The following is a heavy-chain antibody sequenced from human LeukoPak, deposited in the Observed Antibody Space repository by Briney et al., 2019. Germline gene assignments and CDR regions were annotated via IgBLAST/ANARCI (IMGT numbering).Heavy chain of an antibody. J-gene: IGHJ5*02. Sequence: PSETLSLTCTVSGGSISSSSYYWGWIRQPPGKGLEWIGSIYYSGSTYYNPSLKSRVTISVDTSKNQFSLKLSSVTAADTAVYYCARLGLRITMIVGEEYWFDPWGQGTLVTVSS. CDR1: GGSISSSSYY. D-gene: IGHD3-22*01. V-gene: IGHV4-39*01. CDR3: ARLGLRITMIVGEEYWFDP. CDR2: IYYSGST.